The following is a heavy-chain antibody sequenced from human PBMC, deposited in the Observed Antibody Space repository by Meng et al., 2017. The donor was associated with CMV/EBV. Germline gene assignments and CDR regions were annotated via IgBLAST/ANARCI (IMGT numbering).Heavy chain of an antibody. Sequence: ASVKVSCKASGYTFTSYGISWVRQAPGQGLEWMGWISAYNGNTNYAQKLQGRVTMPTDTSTSTAYMKLRSLRSDDTAVYYWATNGDTAMGVFDYWGQGTLVTVSS. CDR2: ISAYNGNT. CDR1: GYTFTSYG. V-gene: IGHV1-18*01. CDR3: ATNGDTAMGVFDY. J-gene: IGHJ4*02. D-gene: IGHD5-18*01.